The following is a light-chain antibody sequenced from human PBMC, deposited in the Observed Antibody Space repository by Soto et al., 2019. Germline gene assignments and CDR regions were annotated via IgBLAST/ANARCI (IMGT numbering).Light chain of an antibody. J-gene: IGKJ3*01. CDR3: QKYYSVPFT. CDR1: QGIRNN. CDR2: AAS. V-gene: IGKV1-27*01. Sequence: DTQMTQSPPSLSASAGDTITITCRASQGIRNNLAWYRQKPGKVPELLIYAASTLHSGVPSRFSGRGSGTDFTLTISSLQPEDVATYYCQKYYSVPFTFGPGTKVEIK.